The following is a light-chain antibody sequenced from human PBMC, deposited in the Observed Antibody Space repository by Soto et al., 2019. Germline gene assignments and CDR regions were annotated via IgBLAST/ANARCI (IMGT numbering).Light chain of an antibody. J-gene: IGKJ2*01. CDR1: QSISSW. CDR2: KAS. CDR3: QQYNPYSST. Sequence: EIQMTQSPATLSASVGDRVTITCRASQSISSWLAWYQQKPGKAPRLLIYKASSLQSGVPSRFSGSEAGTEFNLTISSLQPDDFATYYCQQYNPYSSTFGQGTKVEIK. V-gene: IGKV1-5*03.